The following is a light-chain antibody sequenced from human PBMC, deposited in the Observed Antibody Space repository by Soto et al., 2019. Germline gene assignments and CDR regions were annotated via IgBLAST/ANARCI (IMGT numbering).Light chain of an antibody. Sequence: DRETVDRGARQSIAGYLSWYQQRPGKAPKFLIYSASCLQRGDPSRDSGSGSGTDCRLAITVLQPGDLSVLFILLDNTYPQTVGQGTKVDIK. CDR1: QSIAGY. V-gene: IGKV1-39*01. CDR2: SAS. J-gene: IGKJ1*01. CDR3: LLDNTYPQT.